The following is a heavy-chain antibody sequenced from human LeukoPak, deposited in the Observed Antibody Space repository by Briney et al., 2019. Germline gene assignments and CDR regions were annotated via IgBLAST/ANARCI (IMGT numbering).Heavy chain of an antibody. CDR2: IRYDGSEK. Sequence: GGSLRLSCEDPGFTFSSHWMHWVRQAPGKGLKWVAVIRYDGSEKDYADPVKGRFTISRDNSKNTLYLQMNSLRAEDTAVYYCWVRYSPDAFDIWGQGTMVTVSS. V-gene: IGHV3-30*02. CDR3: WVRYSPDAFDI. CDR1: GFTFSSHW. J-gene: IGHJ3*02. D-gene: IGHD3-9*01.